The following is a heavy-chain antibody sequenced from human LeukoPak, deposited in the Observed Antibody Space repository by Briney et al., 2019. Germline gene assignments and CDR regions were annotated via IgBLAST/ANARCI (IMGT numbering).Heavy chain of an antibody. CDR1: GGSISSSSYY. CDR2: VYNSGGT. D-gene: IGHD1-26*01. Sequence: SETLSLTCTVSGGSISSSSYYWGWIRQPPGKGLEWIGYVYNSGGTNYNPSLKSRVTISIDTSKNQFSLKLSSVTAADTAVFYCARHGGSYSFDYWGQGTLVTVSS. J-gene: IGHJ4*02. V-gene: IGHV4-61*05. CDR3: ARHGGSYSFDY.